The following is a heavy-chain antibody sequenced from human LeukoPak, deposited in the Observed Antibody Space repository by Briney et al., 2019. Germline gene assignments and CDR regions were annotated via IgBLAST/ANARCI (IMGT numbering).Heavy chain of an antibody. CDR1: GLIFNLYA. D-gene: IGHD2/OR15-2a*01. V-gene: IGHV3-23*01. Sequence: PGGSLRLSCTASGLIFNLYAMSWVRQAPGKALEWVSTLRANDGRTFYTDPVRGRFTISRDTSKNTLYLQMNSLRAEDTAVYYCAKGQFLSDSHWFDPWGQGTLVTVSS. CDR2: LRANDGRT. CDR3: AKGQFLSDSHWFDP. J-gene: IGHJ5*02.